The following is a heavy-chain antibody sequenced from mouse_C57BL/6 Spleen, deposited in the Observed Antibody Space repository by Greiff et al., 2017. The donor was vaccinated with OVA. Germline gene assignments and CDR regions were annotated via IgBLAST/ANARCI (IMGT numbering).Heavy chain of an antibody. V-gene: IGHV5-17*01. J-gene: IGHJ4*01. CDR1: GFTFSDYG. CDR3: ATDSSGFYAMDY. CDR2: ISSGSSTI. Sequence: EVMLVESGGGLVKPGGSLKLSCAASGFTFSDYGMHWVRQAPEKGLEWVAYISSGSSTIYYADTVKGRFTISRDNAKNTLFLQMTSLRSEDTAMYYCATDSSGFYAMDYWGQGTSVTVSS. D-gene: IGHD3-2*02.